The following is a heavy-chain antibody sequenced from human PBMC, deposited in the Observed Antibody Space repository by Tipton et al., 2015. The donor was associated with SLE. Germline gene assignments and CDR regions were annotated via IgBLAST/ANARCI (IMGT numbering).Heavy chain of an antibody. CDR3: ARHGLSSTYWYFDL. D-gene: IGHD2-8*01. CDR1: GFTFSSYS. V-gene: IGHV3-48*04. CDR2: FYYGKSTF. J-gene: IGHJ2*01. Sequence: SLRLSCAASGFTFSSYSMTWVRQAPGKALEWVGSFYYGKSTFYNPSLKSRVSISRDNAKDSLHLHMSRRTAEDAAIYYCARHGLSSTYWYFDLWGRGTLVTVSS.